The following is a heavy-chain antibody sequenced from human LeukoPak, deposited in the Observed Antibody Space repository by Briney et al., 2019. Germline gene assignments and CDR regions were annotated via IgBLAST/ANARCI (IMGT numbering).Heavy chain of an antibody. D-gene: IGHD3-16*01. V-gene: IGHV3-30-3*01. CDR1: VFTFSSYS. CDR2: ISYDGSSK. Sequence: PGGSLRLSCAASVFTFSSYSMHWARQAPCKGLEWVAVISYDGSSKYYADSVKGRFTISRDNSINALYLQMNSLRLDDTAVYYCVGEIGPRSFDYWGQGTLVTVSS. J-gene: IGHJ4*02. CDR3: VGEIGPRSFDY.